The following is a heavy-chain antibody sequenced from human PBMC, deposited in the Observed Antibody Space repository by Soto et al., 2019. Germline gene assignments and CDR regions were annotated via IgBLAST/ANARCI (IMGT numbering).Heavy chain of an antibody. CDR1: GFTFSSYG. CDR3: AKDPGGIAVAGNYYYYGMDV. Sequence: PGGSLRLSCAASGFTFSSYGMHWVRQAPGKGLEWVAVISYDGSNKYYADSVKGRFTISRDNSKNTLYLQMNSLRAEDTAVYYCAKDPGGIAVAGNYYYYGMDVWGQGTTVTVSS. J-gene: IGHJ6*02. CDR2: ISYDGSNK. D-gene: IGHD6-19*01. V-gene: IGHV3-30*18.